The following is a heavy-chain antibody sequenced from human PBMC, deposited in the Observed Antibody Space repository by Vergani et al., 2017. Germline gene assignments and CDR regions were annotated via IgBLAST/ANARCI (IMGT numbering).Heavy chain of an antibody. CDR2: IYYSGST. V-gene: IGHV4-61*08. CDR3: ARFYGSGSYYNPRSYGMDV. J-gene: IGHJ6*02. Sequence: QVQLQESGPGLVKPSQTLSLTCTVSGGSISSGDYYWSWIRQPPGKGLEWIGYIYYSGSTNYNPSLKSRVTISVDTSKNQFSLKLSSVTAADTAVYYCARFYGSGSYYNPRSYGMDVWGQGTTVTVSS. CDR1: GGSISSGDYY. D-gene: IGHD3-10*01.